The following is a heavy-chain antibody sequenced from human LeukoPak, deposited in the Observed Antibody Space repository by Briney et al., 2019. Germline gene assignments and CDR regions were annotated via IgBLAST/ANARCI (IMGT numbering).Heavy chain of an antibody. D-gene: IGHD3-22*01. J-gene: IGHJ4*02. V-gene: IGHV4-34*01. CDR3: ARRPHYYDSSGYYD. Sequence: SETLSLTCAVYGGSFSGYYWSWLRQPPGKGLEWIGEINHSGSTNYNPSLKSRVTISVDTSKNQFSLKLSSVTAADTAVYYCARRPHYYDSSGYYDWGRGTLVTVSS. CDR1: GGSFSGYY. CDR2: INHSGST.